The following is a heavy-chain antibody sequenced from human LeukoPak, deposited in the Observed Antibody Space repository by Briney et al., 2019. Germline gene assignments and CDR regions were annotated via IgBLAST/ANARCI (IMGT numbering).Heavy chain of an antibody. V-gene: IGHV4-38-2*02. J-gene: IGHJ4*02. CDR1: GYSISSGYY. CDR3: TRALYSSGWYYYFDY. Sequence: PSETLSLTCTVSGYSISSGYYWGWIRQPPGKGLEWIGSISHSGSTYYNPSLKSQVTISVDTSKIQFSLNLSSVTAADTAVYYCTRALYSSGWYYYFDYWGQGTLVTVSS. D-gene: IGHD6-19*01. CDR2: ISHSGST.